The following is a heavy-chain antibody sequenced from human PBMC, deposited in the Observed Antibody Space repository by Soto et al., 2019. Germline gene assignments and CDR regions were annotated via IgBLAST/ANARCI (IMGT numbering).Heavy chain of an antibody. Sequence: SETLSLTCTVSGGSISSYYWSWIRQPPGKGLEWIGYIYYSGSTNYNPSLKSRVTISVDTSKNQFSLKLSSVTAADTAVYYCARDRYDFWSGYYNPSRRYYYYGMDVWGQGTTVTVSS. CDR3: ARDRYDFWSGYYNPSRRYYYYGMDV. D-gene: IGHD3-3*01. J-gene: IGHJ6*02. CDR1: GGSISSYY. V-gene: IGHV4-59*01. CDR2: IYYSGST.